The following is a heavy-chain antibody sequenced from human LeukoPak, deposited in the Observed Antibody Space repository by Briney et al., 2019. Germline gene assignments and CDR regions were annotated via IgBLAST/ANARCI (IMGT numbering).Heavy chain of an antibody. CDR2: ISSYNSKT. Sequence: ASVKVSCKASGYTFTNYGINWVRQAPGQGLEWMRWISSYNSKTNYAQKLQGRVTMTTDTSTSTVFMELRSLRSDDTAVYYCARDLGGVRFLEWLSPAGSFDYWGQGTLVTVSS. J-gene: IGHJ4*02. D-gene: IGHD3-3*01. V-gene: IGHV1-18*01. CDR3: ARDLGGVRFLEWLSPAGSFDY. CDR1: GYTFTNYG.